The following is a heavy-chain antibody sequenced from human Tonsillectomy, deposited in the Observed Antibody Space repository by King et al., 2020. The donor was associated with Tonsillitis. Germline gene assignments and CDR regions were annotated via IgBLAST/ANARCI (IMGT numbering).Heavy chain of an antibody. CDR1: GFIFSNAW. CDR3: TTGTAVADYYYYYYMDV. CDR2: IKSKTDGGTT. V-gene: IGHV3-15*07. D-gene: IGHD6-19*01. Sequence: VQLVESGGGLVKPGGSLRLSCAASGFIFSNAWMNWVRQAPGKGLEWVGRIKSKTDGGTTDCAAPVKGRFTFSRDDSKKTLYLQMNSLKTEDTAVYYCTTGTAVADYYYYYYMDVWGKGTTVTVSS. J-gene: IGHJ6*03.